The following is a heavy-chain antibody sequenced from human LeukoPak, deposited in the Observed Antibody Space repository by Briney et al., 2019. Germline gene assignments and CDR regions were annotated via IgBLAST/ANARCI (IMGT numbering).Heavy chain of an antibody. D-gene: IGHD4-17*01. Sequence: GASVKVSCKVSGYTLTELSMHWVRQAPGKGLEWMGGFDPEDGETIYAQKFQGRVTMTEDTSTDAAYMELSSLRSDDTAVYYCARGRYGDPRGNYYYYMDVWGKGTTVTVSS. J-gene: IGHJ6*03. CDR1: GYTLTELS. V-gene: IGHV1-24*01. CDR2: FDPEDGET. CDR3: ARGRYGDPRGNYYYYMDV.